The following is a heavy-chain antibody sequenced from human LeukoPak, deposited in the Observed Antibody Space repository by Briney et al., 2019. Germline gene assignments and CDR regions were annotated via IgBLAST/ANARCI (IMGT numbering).Heavy chain of an antibody. Sequence: GGSLRLSCPVSGFTFSSYAMSWVRQAPGRGLEWVSVISTSGESAYYADSVKGRFTISRDNSKNTLYLQMNSLRAEDTAVYYCAKGAQPTDYWGQGTLVTVSS. CDR3: AKGAQPTDY. J-gene: IGHJ4*02. CDR1: GFTFSSYA. D-gene: IGHD1-14*01. V-gene: IGHV3-23*01. CDR2: ISTSGESA.